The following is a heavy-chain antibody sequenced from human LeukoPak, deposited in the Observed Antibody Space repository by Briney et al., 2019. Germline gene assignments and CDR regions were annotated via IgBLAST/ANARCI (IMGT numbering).Heavy chain of an antibody. Sequence: GGSLRLSCAASGFTFSSYWMSWVRQAPGKGLEWVSATYGVGGSTFYADSVKGRFTISRDNSRNTLYLHMDSLRAEDTAVYYCARDTLGGIADYWGQGTLVTVSS. CDR1: GFTFSSYW. D-gene: IGHD2-15*01. J-gene: IGHJ4*02. V-gene: IGHV3-23*01. CDR2: TYGVGGST. CDR3: ARDTLGGIADY.